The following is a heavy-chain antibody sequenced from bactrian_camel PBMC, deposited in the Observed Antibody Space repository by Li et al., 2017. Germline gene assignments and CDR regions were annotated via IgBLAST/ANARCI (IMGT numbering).Heavy chain of an antibody. CDR2: IDSRGTT. J-gene: IGHJ4*01. D-gene: IGHD5*01. CDR3: AAAVGGAGWSGPLGASTYDV. Sequence: HVQLVESGGGSVEEGGSLRLSCACSESLGRIGCLAWFRQPPGKEREGVARIDSRGTTEYADSVKGRFTISRGDAKAALYLEVSGLKPYDTGVYQCAAAVGGAGWSGPLGASTYDVWGQGTQVTVS. V-gene: IGHV3S53*01. CDR1: ESLGRIGC.